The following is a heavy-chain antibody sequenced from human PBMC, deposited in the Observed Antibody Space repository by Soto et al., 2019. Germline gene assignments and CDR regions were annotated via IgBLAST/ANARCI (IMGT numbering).Heavy chain of an antibody. J-gene: IGHJ4*02. D-gene: IGHD3-16*01. Sequence: QITLKESGPTLVQPTQNLTLTCTFSGFSLTTDRVCVGWIRQPPGEALEWLAVIYWDDSKTYRPSLESRLTITKDTSTTQVALTMTNMHSLNTSTYYCAHAYGGRSLYWGQGTTVTVSS. CDR2: IYWDDSK. CDR3: AHAYGGRSLY. CDR1: GFSLTTDRVC. V-gene: IGHV2-5*02.